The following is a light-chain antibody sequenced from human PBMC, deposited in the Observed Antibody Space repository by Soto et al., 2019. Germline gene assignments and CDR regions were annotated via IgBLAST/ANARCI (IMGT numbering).Light chain of an antibody. CDR2: GAS. CDR1: LSVSSSY. Sequence: EIVLTQSPGTLSLSPGERATLSCRASLSVSSSYLAWYQQKPGQAPRLLIYGASSRATGIPDRFSGSGSGTDFTLTISRLEPEDFAVYYCQQYGSSPTTFDQGAKVEIK. CDR3: QQYGSSPTT. V-gene: IGKV3-20*01. J-gene: IGKJ1*01.